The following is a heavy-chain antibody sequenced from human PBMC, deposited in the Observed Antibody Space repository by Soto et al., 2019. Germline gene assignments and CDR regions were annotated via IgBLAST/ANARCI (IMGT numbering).Heavy chain of an antibody. CDR3: ARDDYNWARDY. V-gene: IGHV3-7*01. J-gene: IGHJ4*02. D-gene: IGHD4-4*01. Sequence: EVQLVESGGGLVQPGGSLRLSCAASGFTFSSHWMSWVRQAPGKGLEWVANIKHDGSETYYVDSVKGRFTISRDNAKNSLYLQMHSRRAEDTAVYYCARDDYNWARDYWGQGTLVTVSS. CDR1: GFTFSSHW. CDR2: IKHDGSET.